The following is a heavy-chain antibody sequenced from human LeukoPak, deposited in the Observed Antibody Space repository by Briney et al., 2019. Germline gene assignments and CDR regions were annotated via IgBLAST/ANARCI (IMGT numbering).Heavy chain of an antibody. CDR1: GFSFSTYT. D-gene: IGHD4-17*01. V-gene: IGHV3-21*01. CDR3: ARGRTDLDY. CDR2: ISSTSSSI. J-gene: IGHJ4*02. Sequence: GGSLRLSCAASGFSFSTYTMNWVRQAPGKGLEWVSCISSTSSSINYADSVKGRFTISRDNAKNSLYLEMNSLRAEDTAVYYCARGRTDLDYWGQGTLVTVSS.